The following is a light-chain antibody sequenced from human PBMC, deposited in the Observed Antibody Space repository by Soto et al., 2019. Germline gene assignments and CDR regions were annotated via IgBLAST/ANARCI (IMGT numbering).Light chain of an antibody. V-gene: IGKV3D-20*02. Sequence: EIVLTQSPGTLSLSPGERATLSCRASQSVSSSYLAWYQQKPGQAPRLLIYGASSRATGIPDRFSGSGSGTDFTLTINSLEPEDFAVYYCQQRSSWPITFGQGTKVDIK. CDR1: QSVSSSY. CDR2: GAS. J-gene: IGKJ1*01. CDR3: QQRSSWPIT.